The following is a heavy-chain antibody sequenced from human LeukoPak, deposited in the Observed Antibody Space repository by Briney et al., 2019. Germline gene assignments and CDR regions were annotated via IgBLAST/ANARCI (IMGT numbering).Heavy chain of an antibody. CDR2: ISYDGSNK. Sequence: PGGSLRLSCAASGFTFSSYGMHWVRQAPGKGLEWVAVISYDGSNKYYADSVKGRFTISRDNSKNTLYLQMNSLRAEDTAVYYCAKVSYCSSTSCYSLEAGDYWGQGTLVTVSS. D-gene: IGHD2-2*01. V-gene: IGHV3-30*18. CDR3: AKVSYCSSTSCYSLEAGDY. CDR1: GFTFSSYG. J-gene: IGHJ4*02.